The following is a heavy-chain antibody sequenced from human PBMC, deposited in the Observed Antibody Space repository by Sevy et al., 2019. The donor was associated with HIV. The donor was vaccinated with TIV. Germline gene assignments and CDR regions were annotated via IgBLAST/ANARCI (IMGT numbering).Heavy chain of an antibody. CDR1: GFTFSDYY. CDR3: ASVGRDGYNLDAFDI. Sequence: GGSLRLSCAASGFTFSDYYMSWIRQAPGKGLEWVSYISSSGSTIYYADSVKGRFTISRDNAKNSLYLQMNSLRAEDTAVYYCASVGRDGYNLDAFDIWGQGTMVTVSS. D-gene: IGHD5-12*01. J-gene: IGHJ3*02. CDR2: ISSSGSTI. V-gene: IGHV3-11*01.